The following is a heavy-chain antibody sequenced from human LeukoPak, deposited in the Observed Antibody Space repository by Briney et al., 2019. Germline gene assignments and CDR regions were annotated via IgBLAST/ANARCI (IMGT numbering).Heavy chain of an antibody. J-gene: IGHJ4*02. D-gene: IGHD4-23*01. CDR2: IYSGGST. CDR3: ARTTVVSRYFDY. Sequence: PGRSLRLSCAASGFTVSSNYMSWVRQAPGKGLEWVSVIYSGGSTYYADSVKGRFTISRDNSKNTLYLQMNSLRAEDTAVYYCARTTVVSRYFDYWGQGTLVTVSS. CDR1: GFTVSSNY. V-gene: IGHV3-53*01.